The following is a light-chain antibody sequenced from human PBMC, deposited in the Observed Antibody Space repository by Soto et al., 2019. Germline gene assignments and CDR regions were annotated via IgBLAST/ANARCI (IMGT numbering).Light chain of an antibody. V-gene: IGKV3-20*01. J-gene: IGKJ5*01. CDR3: QQYGGSAIT. CDR2: GAS. CDR1: QSVTTR. Sequence: EIVLTQSPDTLSLSPGGRATLSCRASQSVTTRLAWYQQKPGQPPRLLISGASVRASGVPVRISGSGSGTDCTLTISRLEPEDFALYYCQQYGGSAITFGLGTRLEVK.